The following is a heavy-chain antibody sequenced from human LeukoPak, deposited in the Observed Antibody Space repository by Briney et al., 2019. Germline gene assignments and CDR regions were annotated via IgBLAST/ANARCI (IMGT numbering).Heavy chain of an antibody. J-gene: IGHJ4*02. V-gene: IGHV3-23*01. CDR3: AKDQADYFDNSGSYFAH. CDR2: ISGSGESE. Sequence: GGSLRLSCAASGFIFTNHAMNWVRQAPGGWREWVSVISGSGESEFYADSVKGRCTISRDNSKNILYLQMSNLRAEDTAIYSCAKDQADYFDNSGSYFAHWGQGTLVTVSS. CDR1: GFIFTNHA. D-gene: IGHD3-22*01.